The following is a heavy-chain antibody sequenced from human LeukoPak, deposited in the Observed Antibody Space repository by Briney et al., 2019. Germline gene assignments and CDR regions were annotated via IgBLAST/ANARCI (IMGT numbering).Heavy chain of an antibody. J-gene: IGHJ4*02. CDR1: GFTFNTYA. D-gene: IGHD1-26*01. Sequence: GGSLRLSCAASGFTFNTYAMTWVRQAPGKGLEWVAVVSGSGGDTKYADSVKGRLTISRDNSQSTLHLQMGSLRPEDTATYYCAKLLVGNDYFHHWGQGTLVTVSS. CDR3: AKLLVGNDYFHH. CDR2: VSGSGGDT. V-gene: IGHV3-23*01.